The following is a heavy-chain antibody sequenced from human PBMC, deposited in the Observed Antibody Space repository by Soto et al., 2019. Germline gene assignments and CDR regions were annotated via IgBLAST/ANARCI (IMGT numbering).Heavy chain of an antibody. CDR2: MNPNSGDT. CDR3: ARVGGNWNDDYFDY. J-gene: IGHJ4*02. Sequence: QVQLVQSGTEVKKPGASVKVSCKASGYTFTSHDINWVRQATGQGLEWMGWMNPNSGDTGYAQKFQGRVTMPRDTSIRTAYMELSSLRSEDTAVYYCARVGGNWNDDYFDYWGQGTLVTVSS. D-gene: IGHD1-1*01. CDR1: GYTFTSHD. V-gene: IGHV1-8*01.